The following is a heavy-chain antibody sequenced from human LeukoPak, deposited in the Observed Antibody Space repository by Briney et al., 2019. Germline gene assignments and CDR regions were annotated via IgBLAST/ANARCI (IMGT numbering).Heavy chain of an antibody. V-gene: IGHV3-7*03. D-gene: IGHD5-18*01. CDR1: AFIFSGHW. CDR3: AREGPRGYSYGYDY. Sequence: PGGSLRLSCEGSAFIFSGHWMNWVRQTPGKGLEWVASIKEDGSERQYVDSVKGRFSISRDNTKGSLFLQLNSLRAEDTAVYYCAREGPRGYSYGYDYWGQGTLVTVSS. CDR2: IKEDGSER. J-gene: IGHJ4*02.